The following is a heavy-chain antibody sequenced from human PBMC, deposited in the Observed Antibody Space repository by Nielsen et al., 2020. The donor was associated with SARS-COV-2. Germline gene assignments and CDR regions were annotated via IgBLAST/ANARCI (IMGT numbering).Heavy chain of an antibody. V-gene: IGHV3-9*01. CDR2: ISWNSGKI. J-gene: IGHJ4*02. Sequence: SLKISCVASGFAFDDFAMHWVRQAPGKGLEYVSGISWNSGKIDYADSAKGRFTISRDNAKNSLYLQMDSLRVEDTALYFCASLVHWGQGTLVTVSS. D-gene: IGHD6-13*01. CDR3: ASLVH. CDR1: GFAFDDFA.